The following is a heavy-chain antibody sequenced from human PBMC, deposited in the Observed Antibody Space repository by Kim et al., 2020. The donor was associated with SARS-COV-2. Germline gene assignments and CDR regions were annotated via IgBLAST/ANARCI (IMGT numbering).Heavy chain of an antibody. CDR3: AAHPGAYYYGSGSYPPDY. CDR2: IIPILGIA. D-gene: IGHD3-10*01. J-gene: IGHJ4*02. Sequence: SVKVSCKASGGTFSSYVISWVRQAPGQGLEWMGRIIPILGIANYAQKFQGRVTITADKSTSTAYMELSSLRSEDTAVYYCAAHPGAYYYGSGSYPPDYWGQGTLVTVSS. CDR1: GGTFSSYV. V-gene: IGHV1-69*04.